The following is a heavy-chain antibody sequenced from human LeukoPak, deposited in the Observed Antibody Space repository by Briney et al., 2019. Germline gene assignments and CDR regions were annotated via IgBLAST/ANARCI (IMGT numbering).Heavy chain of an antibody. CDR3: ARVSLYDSSGRDFDY. CDR2: ISSSSSYI. V-gene: IGHV3-21*01. D-gene: IGHD3-22*01. CDR1: GFTFSSYS. Sequence: GGSLRLSCAASGFTFSSYSMNWVRQAPGKGLEWVSSISSSSSYIYYADSVKGRFTISRDNAKNSLYLQMNSLRAEDTAVYYCARVSLYDSSGRDFDYWGQGTLVTVSS. J-gene: IGHJ4*02.